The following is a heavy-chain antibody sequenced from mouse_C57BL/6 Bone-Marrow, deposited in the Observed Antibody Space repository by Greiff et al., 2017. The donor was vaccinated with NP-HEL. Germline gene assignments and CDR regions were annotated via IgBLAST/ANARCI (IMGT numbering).Heavy chain of an antibody. CDR2: IDPSSSYT. J-gene: IGHJ4*01. Sequence: QVQLQQPGAELVMPGASVKLSCKASGYTFTSYWMHWVKQRPGQGLEWIGEIDPSSSYTNYNQKFKGKSTLTVDKYSSTAYRQLSGLTSEDSVVYYCALYYDYDDYAMDYRGQGTSVTVSS. D-gene: IGHD2-4*01. CDR3: ALYYDYDDYAMDY. V-gene: IGHV1-69*01. CDR1: GYTFTSYW.